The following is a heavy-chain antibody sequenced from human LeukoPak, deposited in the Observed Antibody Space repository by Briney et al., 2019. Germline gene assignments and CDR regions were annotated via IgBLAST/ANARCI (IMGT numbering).Heavy chain of an antibody. CDR1: GGSISGGGYY. J-gene: IGHJ5*02. Sequence: PSQTLSLTCTVSGGSISGGGYYWSWIRHHPGGGLEWIGYIFYSGGTFYNPSLKSRVAISVDTSKNQFSLRLSSVTAADTAVYYCARAPTGAGYNWFDPWGQGTLVTVSS. V-gene: IGHV4-31*03. D-gene: IGHD4-11*01. CDR2: IFYSGGT. CDR3: ARAPTGAGYNWFDP.